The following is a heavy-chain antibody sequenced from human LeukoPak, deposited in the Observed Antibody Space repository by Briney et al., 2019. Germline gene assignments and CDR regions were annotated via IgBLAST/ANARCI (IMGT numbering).Heavy chain of an antibody. J-gene: IGHJ5*02. CDR3: ARRISALGTGFWFDP. V-gene: IGHV1-8*01. CDR1: GYTFSVYD. Sequence: ASVRVSCKTSGYTFSVYDINSLRQVAGQGLEWMGWMNSNNGNTGYALKFQHRVTMTMNHSIDTAYMELNSLTSEDTAVYYCARRISALGTGFWFDPWGQGTQVTVSS. CDR2: MNSNNGNT. D-gene: IGHD6-13*01.